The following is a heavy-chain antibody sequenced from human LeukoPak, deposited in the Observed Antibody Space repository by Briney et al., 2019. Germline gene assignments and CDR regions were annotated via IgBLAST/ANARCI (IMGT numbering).Heavy chain of an antibody. CDR2: ISAYNGNT. CDR3: ARPRVEWLGIDY. V-gene: IGHV1-18*01. CDR1: GYTFTRYG. Sequence: ASVKVSCKASGYTFTRYGIRWVRQAPGQGLEWMGWISAYNGNTNYAQKLQGRVTMTTETSTSTAYMELRSLRSDDTAVYYCARPRVEWLGIDYWGQGTVVSVSS. J-gene: IGHJ4*02. D-gene: IGHD6-19*01.